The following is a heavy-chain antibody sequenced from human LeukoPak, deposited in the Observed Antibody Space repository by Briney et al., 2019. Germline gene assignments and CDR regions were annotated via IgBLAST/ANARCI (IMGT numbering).Heavy chain of an antibody. CDR2: INPNSGGT. J-gene: IGHJ4*02. V-gene: IGHV1-2*04. CDR1: GYTFTGYY. D-gene: IGHD3-9*01. Sequence: ASVKVSCKASGYTFTGYYMHWVRQAPGQGLEWMGWINPNSGGTNYAQKFQGWVTMTRDTSISTAYMELSRLRSDDTAVYYCARELRYFDWLLSYSHFDYWGQGTLVTVSS. CDR3: ARELRYFDWLLSYSHFDY.